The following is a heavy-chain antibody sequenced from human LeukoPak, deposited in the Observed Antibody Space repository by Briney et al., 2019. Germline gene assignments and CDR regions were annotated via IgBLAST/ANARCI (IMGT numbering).Heavy chain of an antibody. CDR2: ISSSSSTI. V-gene: IGHV3-48*01. CDR3: ARRGYCSSTSCYYYYYYMDV. CDR1: GFTFSSYS. J-gene: IGHJ6*03. D-gene: IGHD2-2*03. Sequence: GGSLRLSCAASGFTFSSYSMNWVRQAPGKGLEWVSYISSSSSTIYYADSVKGRFTISRDNAKNSLYLQMNSLRAEDTAVYYCARRGYCSSTSCYYYYYYMDVWGKGTTVTISS.